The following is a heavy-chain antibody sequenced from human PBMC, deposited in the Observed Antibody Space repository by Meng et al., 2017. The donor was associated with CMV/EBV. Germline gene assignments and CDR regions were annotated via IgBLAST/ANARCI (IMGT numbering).Heavy chain of an antibody. D-gene: IGHD2-2*01. J-gene: IGHJ6*02. CDR2: IKQDGSEK. Sequence: GGSLRLSCAASGFTFSSYWMSWVRQAPGKGLEWVANIKQDGSEKYYVDSVKGRFTISRDNAKNSLYLQMNSLRAEDTAVYYCARGDGPAPPFPYYYGMDVWGQGTTVTVSS. CDR1: GFTFSSYW. V-gene: IGHV3-7*01. CDR3: ARGDGPAPPFPYYYGMDV.